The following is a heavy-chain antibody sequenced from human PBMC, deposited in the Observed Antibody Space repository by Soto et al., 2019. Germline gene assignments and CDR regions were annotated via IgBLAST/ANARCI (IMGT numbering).Heavy chain of an antibody. Sequence: SETLSLTCTVSGGSVSSGGYYWSWIRQHPGKGLEWIGYISYGGSTYYNQSPKSQPTISVDTSKNQFSLKLSSVTAADTAVYYCARALPSYYYYGMDVWGQGTTVT. J-gene: IGHJ6*02. CDR1: GGSVSSGGYY. CDR2: ISYGGST. CDR3: ARALPSYYYYGMDV. V-gene: IGHV4-31*01.